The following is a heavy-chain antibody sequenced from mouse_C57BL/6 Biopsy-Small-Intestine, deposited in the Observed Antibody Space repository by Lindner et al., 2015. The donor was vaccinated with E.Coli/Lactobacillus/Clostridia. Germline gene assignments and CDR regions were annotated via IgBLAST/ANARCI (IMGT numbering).Heavy chain of an antibody. V-gene: IGHV5-17*01. CDR1: GFTFSDFG. Sequence: VQLQESGGGFVKPGGSLKLSCAASGFTFSDFGMHWVRQAPEKGLEWIAYISSGSSTIYYADTVKGRFTISRDNAKNTLFLQMTSLRSEDTAMYYCARPYYYAMDYWGQGTSVTVSS. CDR2: ISSGSSTI. CDR3: ARPYYYAMDY. J-gene: IGHJ4*01.